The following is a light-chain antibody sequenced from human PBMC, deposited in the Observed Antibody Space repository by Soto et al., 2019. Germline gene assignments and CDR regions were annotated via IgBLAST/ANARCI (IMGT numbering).Light chain of an antibody. CDR1: QGISSW. CDR2: DVS. V-gene: IGKV1-5*01. Sequence: DLQMTQSPSTLSASVGDRVTITCRASQGISSWLAWYQQKPGKAPKLLIFDVSTLESGVPSRFSGSESGTEFTLTISSLQPDDFATYYCQQYNSYPWTFGQGTKVEIK. J-gene: IGKJ1*01. CDR3: QQYNSYPWT.